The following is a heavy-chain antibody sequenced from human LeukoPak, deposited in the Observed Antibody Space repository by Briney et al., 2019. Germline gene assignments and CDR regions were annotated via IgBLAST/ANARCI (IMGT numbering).Heavy chain of an antibody. J-gene: IGHJ3*02. V-gene: IGHV4-59*08. CDR3: ARLGQTNAFDI. CDR2: LHYTGNT. CDR1: GASISSYY. Sequence: SETLSLTCTVSGASISSYYWTWIRQPPGKGLESIGYLHYTGNTNYNPSLKSRVTISVDTSKNQFSLKVTSVTAADTAVYYCARLGQTNAFDIWGQGTMVTVSS. D-gene: IGHD3-16*01.